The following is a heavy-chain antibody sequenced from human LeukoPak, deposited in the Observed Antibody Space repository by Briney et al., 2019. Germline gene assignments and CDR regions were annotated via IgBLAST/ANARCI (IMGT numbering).Heavy chain of an antibody. CDR1: GCTFRSYA. CDR2: ILYDGSNN. J-gene: IGHJ4*02. CDR3: ARDGRRVAGTVLGY. D-gene: IGHD6-19*01. Sequence: GGAVRLSCAASGCTFRSYAWHGVGQARAKGLEGVAVILYDGSNNYYAASVKGRFTISRDNSKNTLYLQMNSLRAEDTAVYYCARDGRRVAGTVLGYWGQGTLVTVSS. V-gene: IGHV3-30*04.